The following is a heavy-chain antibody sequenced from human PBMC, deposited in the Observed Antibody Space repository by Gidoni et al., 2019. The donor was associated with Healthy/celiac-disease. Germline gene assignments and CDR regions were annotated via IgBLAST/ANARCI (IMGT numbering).Heavy chain of an antibody. Sequence: QVQLVESGGGVVQPGRSLRLSCAASGFTFSSYGMHWVRQAPGKGLEWGAVIWYDGSNKYYADSVKGRFTISRDNSKNTLYLQMNSLRAEDTAVYYCARDLRRLGFDYWGQGTLVTVSS. CDR3: ARDLRRLGFDY. CDR1: GFTFSSYG. CDR2: IWYDGSNK. D-gene: IGHD5-12*01. J-gene: IGHJ4*02. V-gene: IGHV3-33*01.